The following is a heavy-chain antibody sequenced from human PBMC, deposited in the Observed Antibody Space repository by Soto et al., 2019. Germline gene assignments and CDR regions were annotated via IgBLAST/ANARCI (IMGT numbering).Heavy chain of an antibody. V-gene: IGHV4-30-4*08. Sequence: QVQLQESGPGQVKPSQTLSLTCTVSGDSINSGDSYWSWIRQPPGKGLEWIGYIFYNGDTYYNPSHQTQLTISINTPTTQFSLKLNSVTAADTAVYYCPTGATGGSCYSVWGQGTLVTVSS. CDR2: IFYNGDT. CDR1: GDSINSGDSY. D-gene: IGHD2-15*01. CDR3: PTGATGGSCYSV. J-gene: IGHJ4*02.